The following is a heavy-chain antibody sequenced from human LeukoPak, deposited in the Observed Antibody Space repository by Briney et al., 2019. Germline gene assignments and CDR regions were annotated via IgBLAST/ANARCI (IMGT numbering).Heavy chain of an antibody. V-gene: IGHV4-34*01. J-gene: IGHJ4*02. D-gene: IGHD6-13*01. Sequence: SETLSLTCAVYGGSFSGYYWSWIRQPPGKGLEWMGEINHSGSTNYNPSLKSRVTISVDTSKNQFSLKLSSVTAADTAVYYCARVPAWSSSWYRGYFDYWGQGTLVTVSS. CDR2: INHSGST. CDR3: ARVPAWSSSWYRGYFDY. CDR1: GGSFSGYY.